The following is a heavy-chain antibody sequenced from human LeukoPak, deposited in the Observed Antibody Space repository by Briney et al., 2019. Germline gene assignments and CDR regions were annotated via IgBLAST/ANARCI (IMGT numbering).Heavy chain of an antibody. CDR1: GGSINSYY. Sequence: SETLSLTCSVSGGSINSYYWSWIRQPPGKRLEWIAYFYNSGSTNYNPSLKSRVTISLDTSKNQFSLKLSSVTAADTAVYYCARGGYYDSSGYLGYYYYYMDVWGKGTTVTISS. V-gene: IGHV4-59*12. J-gene: IGHJ6*03. D-gene: IGHD3-22*01. CDR2: FYNSGST. CDR3: ARGGYYDSSGYLGYYYYYMDV.